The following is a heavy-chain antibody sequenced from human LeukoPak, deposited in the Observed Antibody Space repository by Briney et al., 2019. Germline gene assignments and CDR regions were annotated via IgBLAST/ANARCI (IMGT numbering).Heavy chain of an antibody. Sequence: SETLSLTCPVSGGSISSSSYYWGWIRQPPGKGLEWIGSIYYSGSTNYNPSLKSRVTISVDTSKNQFSLKLSSVTAADTAVYYCARDGKYSSSWYGNYYYYYYMDVWGKGTTVTVSS. V-gene: IGHV4-39*07. J-gene: IGHJ6*03. CDR2: IYYSGST. CDR3: ARDGKYSSSWYGNYYYYYYMDV. CDR1: GGSISSSSYY. D-gene: IGHD6-13*01.